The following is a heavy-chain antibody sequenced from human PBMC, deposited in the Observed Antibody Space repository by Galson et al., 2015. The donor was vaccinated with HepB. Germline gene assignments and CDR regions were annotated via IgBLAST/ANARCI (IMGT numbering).Heavy chain of an antibody. V-gene: IGHV5-51*01. Sequence: QSGAEVKKPGESLKLSCKGSGYTFSSYWIAWVRLMPGKGLQWMGAVWPADSDARYSPSFQGQVTLSADKSLSTAYLQWNTLKASDSAIYYCARVIDHYDISGYLDYWGQGTLVSVSS. J-gene: IGHJ4*01. CDR3: ARVIDHYDISGYLDY. CDR2: VWPADSDA. CDR1: GYTFSSYW. D-gene: IGHD3-22*01.